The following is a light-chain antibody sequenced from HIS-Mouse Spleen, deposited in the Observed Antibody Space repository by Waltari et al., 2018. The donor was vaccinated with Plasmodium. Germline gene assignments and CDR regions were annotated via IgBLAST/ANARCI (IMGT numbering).Light chain of an antibody. CDR2: GGS. J-gene: IGLJ2*01. Sequence: QSALTQPASAPGSPGQSLTISCTGTSSDVGSYNLVSWYQQHPGKAHKLMIYGGSKLPSGVSNRFSGSKAGNTASLTLSGLQADDGSDYYCCSYTGCSTVVFSGGTMLTVL. CDR1: SSDVGSYNL. CDR3: CSYTGCSTVV. V-gene: IGLV2-23*01.